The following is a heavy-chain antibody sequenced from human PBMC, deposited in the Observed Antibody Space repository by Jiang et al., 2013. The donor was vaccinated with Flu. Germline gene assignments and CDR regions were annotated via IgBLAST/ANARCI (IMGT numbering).Heavy chain of an antibody. CDR1: GCTFTGYF. J-gene: IGHJ4*02. Sequence: GAEVKKPGASVKVSCEASGCTFTGYFMHWVRQAPGQGLEWMGWINLKSGDTNYSPKFQGRVTMTRDTSLIIAYMELSRLRSDDTAVYYCARGEGDYSFDYWGQGTLVTVSS. D-gene: IGHD4-17*01. V-gene: IGHV1-2*02. CDR3: ARGEGDYSFDY. CDR2: INLKSGDT.